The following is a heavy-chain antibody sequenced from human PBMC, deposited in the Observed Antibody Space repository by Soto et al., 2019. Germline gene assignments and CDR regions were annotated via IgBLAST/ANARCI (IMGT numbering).Heavy chain of an antibody. D-gene: IGHD3-22*01. CDR3: ARATYYYDSSGYLSHPLDI. J-gene: IGHJ3*02. CDR1: GYTFTSYA. V-gene: IGHV1-3*01. CDR2: INAGNGNT. Sequence: QVQLVQSGAEVKKPGASVKVSCKASGYTFTSYAMHWVRQAPGQRLEWMGWINAGNGNTKYSQKFQGRVTITRDTSVSTAYMELSSLRSEDTAVYYCARATYYYDSSGYLSHPLDIWGQGTMVTVSS.